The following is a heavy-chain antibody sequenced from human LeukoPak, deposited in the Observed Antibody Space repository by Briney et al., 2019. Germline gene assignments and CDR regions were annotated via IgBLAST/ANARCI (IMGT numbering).Heavy chain of an antibody. V-gene: IGHV3-30*18. CDR3: AKEKAVAGNFDY. CDR2: ISYDGSNK. Sequence: GGSLRLSCAASGFTFSSYGMHWVRQAPGEGLEWVAVISYDGSNKYYADSVKGRFTISRDNSKNTLYLQMNSLRAEDTAVYYCAKEKAVAGNFDYWGQGTLVTVSS. D-gene: IGHD6-19*01. CDR1: GFTFSSYG. J-gene: IGHJ4*02.